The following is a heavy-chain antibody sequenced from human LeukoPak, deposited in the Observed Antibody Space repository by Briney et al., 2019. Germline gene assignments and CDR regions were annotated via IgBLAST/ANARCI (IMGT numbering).Heavy chain of an antibody. V-gene: IGHV3-21*01. CDR1: GFTFSSYS. CDR3: ARDPPQGWRPFDY. Sequence: PGGSLRLSCAASGFTFSSYSMNWVRQAPGKGLEWVSSISSSSSYIYYADSVKGRFTISRDNAKNSLYLQMNSLRAEDTAVYYCARDPPQGWRPFDYWGQGTLVTVSS. D-gene: IGHD6-19*01. J-gene: IGHJ4*02. CDR2: ISSSSSYI.